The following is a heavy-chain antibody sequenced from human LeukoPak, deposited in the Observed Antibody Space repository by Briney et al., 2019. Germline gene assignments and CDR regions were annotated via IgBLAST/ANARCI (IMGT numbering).Heavy chain of an antibody. CDR2: IKQTGSEK. CDR1: GFTFSSYG. Sequence: GGSLRLSCAASGFTFSSYGMHWVRQAPGKGLEWVANIKQTGSEKYYVDSVKGRVTISRDNAKNSLYLQMNSLRAEDTAVYYCVRDEKGIAVIPAAKQYYYYGMDVWGQGTTVTVSS. J-gene: IGHJ6*02. V-gene: IGHV3-7*01. D-gene: IGHD2-2*01. CDR3: VRDEKGIAVIPAAKQYYYYGMDV.